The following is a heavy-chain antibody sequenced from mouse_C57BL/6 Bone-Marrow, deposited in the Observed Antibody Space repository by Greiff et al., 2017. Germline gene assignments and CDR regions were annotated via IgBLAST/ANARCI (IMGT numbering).Heavy chain of an antibody. CDR1: GYSITSDY. J-gene: IGHJ4*01. CDR2: ISYSGST. V-gene: IGHV3-8*01. CDR3: ARFYDYDYYAMDY. Sequence: VQLKESGPGLAKPSQTLSLTCSVTGYSITSDYWNWIRQFPGNKLEYMGYISYSGSTYYNPSLKSRISITRDTSKNQYYLQLKSVTTEDTATYYCARFYDYDYYAMDYWGQGTSVTVSA. D-gene: IGHD2-4*01.